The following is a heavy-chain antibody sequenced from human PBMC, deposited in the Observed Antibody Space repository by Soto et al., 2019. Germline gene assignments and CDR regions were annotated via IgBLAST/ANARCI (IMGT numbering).Heavy chain of an antibody. CDR2: IYYSGST. CDR3: ARQVIVIVPATIDYYYYGMDV. Sequence: PSETLSLTCTVSGGSISSGDYYWNWVRQPPGKGLEWIGYIYYSGSTYYNPSLKSRVTISVDTSKNQFSLKLSSLTAADTAVYYCARQVIVIVPATIDYYYYGMDVWGQGTTVTVSS. D-gene: IGHD2-2*02. CDR1: GGSISSGDYY. V-gene: IGHV4-30-4*01. J-gene: IGHJ6*02.